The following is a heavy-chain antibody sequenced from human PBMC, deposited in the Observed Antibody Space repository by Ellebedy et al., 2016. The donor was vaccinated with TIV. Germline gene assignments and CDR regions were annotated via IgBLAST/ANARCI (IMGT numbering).Heavy chain of an antibody. Sequence: PGGSLRLSCKGSGYSFTNYWIGWVRQMPGKGLEWMGITYPGDSNTQYSPSFQGQGRVTISADKSLSTAYLQWRSLEASDTALYYCVRLDTSYFDYWGQGTLVTVSS. CDR3: VRLDTSYFDY. CDR1: GYSFTNYW. V-gene: IGHV5-51*01. CDR2: TYPGDSNT. J-gene: IGHJ4*02.